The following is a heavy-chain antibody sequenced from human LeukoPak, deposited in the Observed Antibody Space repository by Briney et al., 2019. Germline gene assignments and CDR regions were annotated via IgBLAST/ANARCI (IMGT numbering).Heavy chain of an antibody. CDR3: ASLSNCNYDY. V-gene: IGHV4-39*01. CDR1: GGSISSSSYY. CDR2: IYYSGST. J-gene: IGHJ4*02. D-gene: IGHD1-7*01. Sequence: PSETLSLTCTVSGGSISSSSYYWGWIRQPPEKGLEWIGSIYYSGSTYYNPSLKSRVTISVDTSKNQFSLKLSSVTAADTAVYYCASLSNCNYDYWGQGTLVTVSS.